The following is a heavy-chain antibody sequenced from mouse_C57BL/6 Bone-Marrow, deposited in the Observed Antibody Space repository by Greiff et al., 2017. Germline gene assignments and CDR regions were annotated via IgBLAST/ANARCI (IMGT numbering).Heavy chain of an antibody. CDR2: IYPGDGDT. J-gene: IGHJ4*01. CDR3: AVRYGYAMDY. Sequence: VKLMESGPELVKPGASVKISCKASGYAFSSSWMNWVKQRPGKGLEWIGRIYPGDGDTNYNGKFKGKATLTADKSSSTAYMQLSSLTSEESAVYFWAVRYGYAMDYWGQGTSVTVSS. CDR1: GYAFSSSW. V-gene: IGHV1-82*01. D-gene: IGHD1-1*01.